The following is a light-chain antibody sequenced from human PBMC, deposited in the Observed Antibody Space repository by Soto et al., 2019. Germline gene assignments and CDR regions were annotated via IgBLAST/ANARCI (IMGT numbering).Light chain of an antibody. Sequence: QSGLTQPPSMSAAPGQKVTISCSGSKSNNGNTYVSWYQQLPGTAPKLLIYENNKRPSGIPDRFSGSKSGTSATLGITGLQTGDEADYYCGAWDSGLSGYVFGTGTKVTVL. J-gene: IGLJ1*01. V-gene: IGLV1-51*02. CDR3: GAWDSGLSGYV. CDR1: KSNNGNTY. CDR2: ENN.